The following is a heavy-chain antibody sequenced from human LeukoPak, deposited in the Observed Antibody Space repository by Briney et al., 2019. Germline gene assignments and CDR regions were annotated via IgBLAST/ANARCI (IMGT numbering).Heavy chain of an antibody. CDR3: ARVRCGDCYYFDY. CDR2: IKQDGSEK. J-gene: IGHJ4*02. CDR1: GFTFSSYW. Sequence: GGSLRLSCVASGFTFSSYWMSWVRQAPGKGQEWVANIKQDGSEKYYVDSVKGRFTISRDNAKNSLYLQMNSLRAEDTAVYYCARVRCGDCYYFDYWGQGTLVTFSA. V-gene: IGHV3-7*01. D-gene: IGHD2-21*01.